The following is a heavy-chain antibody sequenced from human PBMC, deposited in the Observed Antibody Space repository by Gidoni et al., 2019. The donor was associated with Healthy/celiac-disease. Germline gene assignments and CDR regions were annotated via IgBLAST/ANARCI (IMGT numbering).Heavy chain of an antibody. CDR2: INTNTGNP. CDR1: GSTFTSYA. J-gene: IGHJ6*03. CDR3: ARGSVVVVAAPDGYYYYMDV. V-gene: IGHV7-4-1*02. Sequence: QVQLVQSGSELKKPGASVKVSCKASGSTFTSYAMNWVRQAPGQGLEWMGWINTNTGNPTYAQGCTGRFVFSLDTSVSTAYLQISSLKAEDTAVYYCARGSVVVVAAPDGYYYYMDVWGKGTTVTVSS. D-gene: IGHD2-15*01.